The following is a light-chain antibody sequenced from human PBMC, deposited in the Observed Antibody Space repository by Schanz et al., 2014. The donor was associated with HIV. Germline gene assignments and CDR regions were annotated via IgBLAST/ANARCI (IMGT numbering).Light chain of an antibody. V-gene: IGKV3-11*01. Sequence: EILMTQSPVTLSVSPGERATLSCRAGQSVSSNLAWYQQKPGQAPRLLIYDAFNRATGVPARFSGSGSGTDFTLTISSLEPEDFAVYYCQQCSSWPGTFGQGTKVQSK. CDR1: QSVSSN. J-gene: IGKJ1*01. CDR2: DAF. CDR3: QQCSSWPGT.